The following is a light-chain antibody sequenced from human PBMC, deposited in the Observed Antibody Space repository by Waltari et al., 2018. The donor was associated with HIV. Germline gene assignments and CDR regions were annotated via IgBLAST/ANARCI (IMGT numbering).Light chain of an antibody. V-gene: IGLV2-14*01. CDR3: SSYTSTSTLVV. CDR2: EVS. J-gene: IGLJ2*01. Sequence: QSALTQPASVSGSPGQSLTIPCTGTSRDVGGYNYVSWYLQHPGNAPKLMIYEVSNRPSGVSNRFSGSKSGNTASLTISGLQAEDEADYYCSSYTSTSTLVVFGGGTKLTVL. CDR1: SRDVGGYNY.